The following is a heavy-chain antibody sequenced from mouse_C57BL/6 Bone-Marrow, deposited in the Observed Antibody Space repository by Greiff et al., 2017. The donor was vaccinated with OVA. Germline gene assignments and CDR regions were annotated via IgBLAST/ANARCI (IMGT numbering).Heavy chain of an antibody. D-gene: IGHD2-12*01. Sequence: VQRVESGAELARPGASVKLSCKASGYTFTSYGISWVKQRTGQGLEWIGEIYPRSGNTYYNEKFKGKATLTADKSSSTAYMELRSLTSEDSAVYFCVRLRRRAYWGQGTLVTVSA. CDR3: VRLRRRAY. CDR1: GYTFTSYG. J-gene: IGHJ3*01. CDR2: IYPRSGNT. V-gene: IGHV1-81*01.